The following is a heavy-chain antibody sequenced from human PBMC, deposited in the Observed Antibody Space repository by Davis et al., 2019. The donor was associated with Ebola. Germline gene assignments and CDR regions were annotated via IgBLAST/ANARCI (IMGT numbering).Heavy chain of an antibody. D-gene: IGHD1-7*01. CDR1: GFTFSSYG. CDR3: AAGTTSP. Sequence: GESLKISCAASGFTFSSYGMHWVRQAPGKGLEWVAVIWYDGSNKYYADSMKGRFTISRDNAKNSLYLQMNSLRAEDTAVYYCAAGTTSPWGQGTLVTVSS. V-gene: IGHV3-33*03. J-gene: IGHJ5*02. CDR2: IWYDGSNK.